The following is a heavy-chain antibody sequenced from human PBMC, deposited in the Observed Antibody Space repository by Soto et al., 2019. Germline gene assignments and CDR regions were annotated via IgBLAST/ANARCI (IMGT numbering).Heavy chain of an antibody. Sequence: SETLSLTCTVSGGSISSYYWSWIRQPPGKGLEWIGYIYYSGSTNYNPSLKSRVTISVDTSKNQFSLKLSSVTAADTAVYYCAGFQLLLITGTTLHAFDIWGQGTMVNVSS. V-gene: IGHV4-59*01. D-gene: IGHD1-7*01. CDR2: IYYSGST. J-gene: IGHJ3*02. CDR1: GGSISSYY. CDR3: AGFQLLLITGTTLHAFDI.